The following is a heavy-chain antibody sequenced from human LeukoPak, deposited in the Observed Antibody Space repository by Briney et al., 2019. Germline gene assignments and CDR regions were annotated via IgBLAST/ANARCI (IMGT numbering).Heavy chain of an antibody. Sequence: GASVKVSCKASGYTFTGYYMHWVRQAPGQGLEWMGWINPNSGGTNYAQKFQGRVTMTRDTSISTAYMELSRLRSDDTAVYYCARESDCSSTSCYLGYWGQGTLVTVCS. CDR3: ARESDCSSTSCYLGY. J-gene: IGHJ4*02. CDR2: INPNSGGT. V-gene: IGHV1-2*02. D-gene: IGHD2-2*01. CDR1: GYTFTGYY.